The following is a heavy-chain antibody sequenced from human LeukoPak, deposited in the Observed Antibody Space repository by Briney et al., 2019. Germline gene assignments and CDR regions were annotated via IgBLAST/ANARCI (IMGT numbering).Heavy chain of an antibody. V-gene: IGHV1-46*01. J-gene: IGHJ4*02. Sequence: ASVKVSCKASGYTFTSYYMHWVRQAPGQGLEWMGIINPSGGSTSYAQKFQGRVTMTRDTSISTAYMELSRLRSDDTAVYYCARGRDGYNVPAEYWGQGTLVTVSS. D-gene: IGHD5-24*01. CDR1: GYTFTSYY. CDR3: ARGRDGYNVPAEY. CDR2: INPSGGST.